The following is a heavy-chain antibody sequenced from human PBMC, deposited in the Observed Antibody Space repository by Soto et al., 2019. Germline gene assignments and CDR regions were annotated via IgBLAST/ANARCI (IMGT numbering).Heavy chain of an antibody. CDR2: ISYDGSNK. Sequence: QVQLMESGGGVVQPGRSLRLSCAASGFTFSSYGMHWVRQAPGKGLEWVAVISYDGSNKYYADSVKGRFTISRDNSKNTLYLQMNSLRAEDTAVYYCAKDAYSSGPENYWGQGTLVTVSS. CDR1: GFTFSSYG. D-gene: IGHD6-19*01. CDR3: AKDAYSSGPENY. J-gene: IGHJ4*02. V-gene: IGHV3-30*18.